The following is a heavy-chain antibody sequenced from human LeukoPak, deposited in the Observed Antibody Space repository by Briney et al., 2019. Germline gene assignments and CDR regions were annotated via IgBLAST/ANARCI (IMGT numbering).Heavy chain of an antibody. CDR1: GYTFTGYY. D-gene: IGHD2-15*01. CDR3: ARGYCSGGSCYSDY. J-gene: IGHJ4*02. CDR2: INPSSGGT. V-gene: IGHV1-2*02. Sequence: ASVKVSCKASGYTFTGYYMHWVRQAPGQGLEWMGWINPSSGGTNYAQKFQGRVTMTRDTSISTAYMELSRLRSDATSVYYCARGYCSGGSCYSDYWGQGTLVTVSS.